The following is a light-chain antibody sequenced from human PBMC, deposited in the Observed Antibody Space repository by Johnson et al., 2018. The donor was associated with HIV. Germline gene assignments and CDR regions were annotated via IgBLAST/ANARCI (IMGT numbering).Light chain of an antibody. CDR2: ENN. Sequence: QSVLTQPPSVSAAPVQKVTISCSGSSSNIGNNYVSWYQQLPGTAPKLLIYENNKRPSGIPDRFSGSKSGTSATLGITGLQTGDEADYYCGTWDSSLSAFYVFGAWTKVTVL. CDR1: SSNIGNNY. J-gene: IGLJ1*01. V-gene: IGLV1-51*02. CDR3: GTWDSSLSAFYV.